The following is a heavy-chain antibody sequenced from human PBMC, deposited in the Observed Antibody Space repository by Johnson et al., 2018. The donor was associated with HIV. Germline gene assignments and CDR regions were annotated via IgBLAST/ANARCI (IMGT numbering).Heavy chain of an antibody. D-gene: IGHD3-16*01. CDR2: IYSGGST. CDR1: GFIVSTKY. CDR3: VAGGRTEAVA. Sequence: VQLVESGGGLVQPGGSLRLSCAASGFIVSTKYMSWVRQAPGKGLEWVSVIYSGGSTYHADSVKGRFTISRDNSKNTLYLQMNSLRAEDTAVYYCVAGGRTEAVAWGQGTMVTVSS. J-gene: IGHJ3*01. V-gene: IGHV3-66*02.